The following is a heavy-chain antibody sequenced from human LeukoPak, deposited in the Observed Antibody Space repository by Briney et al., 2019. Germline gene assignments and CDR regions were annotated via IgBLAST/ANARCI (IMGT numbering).Heavy chain of an antibody. J-gene: IGHJ4*02. CDR3: AREYYDSSGYYY. CDR2: ISSNGGST. CDR1: GFTFSSYA. Sequence: GGSLRLSCVASGFTFSSYAMHWVRQAPGKGLEYVSAISSNGGSTYYANSVKGRFTISRDNSKNTLYLQMGSLRAEDMAVYYCAREYYDSSGYYYWGQGTLVTVSS. D-gene: IGHD3-22*01. V-gene: IGHV3-64*01.